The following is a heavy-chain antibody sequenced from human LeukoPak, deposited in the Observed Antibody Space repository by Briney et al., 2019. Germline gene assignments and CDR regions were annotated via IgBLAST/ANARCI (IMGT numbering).Heavy chain of an antibody. Sequence: PGGSLRLSCAASGFTFSSYAMHWVRQAPGKGLEWVAVISYDGSNKYYVDSVKGRFTISRDNSKNTLYLQMNSLRDEDTAVYYCARDGHSSGWSLVGYWGQGTLVTVSS. J-gene: IGHJ4*02. CDR3: ARDGHSSGWSLVGY. CDR2: ISYDGSNK. D-gene: IGHD6-19*01. CDR1: GFTFSSYA. V-gene: IGHV3-30*01.